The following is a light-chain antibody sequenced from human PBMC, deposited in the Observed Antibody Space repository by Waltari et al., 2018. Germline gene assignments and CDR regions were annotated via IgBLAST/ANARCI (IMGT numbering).Light chain of an antibody. Sequence: DIQMTQSPSSVSASVGDRVTITCRASQSIMRWLAWYQQMPGKAPKLIVYAVSNLQSGVTPRFSGSGTGTDFTLTIVNLQPEDFATYYCQQAYTFPYTFGQGTKLEIK. V-gene: IGKV1-12*01. CDR1: QSIMRW. CDR3: QQAYTFPYT. J-gene: IGKJ2*01. CDR2: AVS.